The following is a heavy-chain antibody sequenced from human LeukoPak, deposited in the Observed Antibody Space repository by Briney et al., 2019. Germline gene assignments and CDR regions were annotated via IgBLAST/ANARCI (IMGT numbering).Heavy chain of an antibody. D-gene: IGHD2-2*01. J-gene: IGHJ5*02. CDR3: VRGGHGYCSSATCYTTHWFDP. Sequence: PGGSLRLSCAASGITFSNYAMHWIRQAPGKGLEWVAVISYDGSNKKYADSVKGRFIVSGDNSKSTLYLQMDSLRVVDTAVYYCVRGGHGYCSSATCYTTHWFDPWGQGTLVTVSS. CDR1: GITFSNYA. V-gene: IGHV3-30-3*01. CDR2: ISYDGSNK.